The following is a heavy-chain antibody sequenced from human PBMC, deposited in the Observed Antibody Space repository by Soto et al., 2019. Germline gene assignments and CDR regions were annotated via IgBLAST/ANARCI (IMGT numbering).Heavy chain of an antibody. D-gene: IGHD2-15*01. CDR3: AGRYCSGGSCYLGAFNI. Sequence: SETLSLTCAVYGGSFSGYYWDWIRQPPGKGLEWIGEINHSGSTNYNPSLKSRVTISVDTSKNQFSLKLSSVTAADTAMYYCAGRYCSGGSCYLGAFNIWGQGTMVTVSS. CDR2: INHSGST. V-gene: IGHV4-34*01. J-gene: IGHJ3*02. CDR1: GGSFSGYY.